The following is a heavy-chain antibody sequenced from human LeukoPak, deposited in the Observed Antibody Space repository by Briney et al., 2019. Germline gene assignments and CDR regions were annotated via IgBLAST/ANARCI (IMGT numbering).Heavy chain of an antibody. CDR3: AKDSKDYYYYMDV. V-gene: IGHV3-30*02. Sequence: PGGSLRLSCAASGFTFSSYGMHWVRQAPGKGLERVAFIRYDGSNKYYADSVKGRFTISRDNSKNTLYLQMNSLRAEDTAVYYCAKDSKDYYYYMDVWGKGTTVTVSS. CDR2: IRYDGSNK. J-gene: IGHJ6*03. CDR1: GFTFSSYG.